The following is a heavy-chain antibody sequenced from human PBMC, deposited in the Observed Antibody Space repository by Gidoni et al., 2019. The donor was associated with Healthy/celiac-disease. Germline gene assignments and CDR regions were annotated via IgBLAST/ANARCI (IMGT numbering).Heavy chain of an antibody. CDR3: AKDGRRWLQSTFDY. D-gene: IGHD5-12*01. V-gene: IGHV3-23*01. J-gene: IGHJ4*02. CDR2: ISGSGGST. Sequence: EVQLLESGGGLVQPGGSLRRSCAASGITCSSYAMSWVRQAPGKGLEWVSDISGSGGSTYYADSVRGRFTISRDNSKNTLYLQMNSLRAEDTAVYYCAKDGRRWLQSTFDYWGQGTLVTVSS. CDR1: GITCSSYA.